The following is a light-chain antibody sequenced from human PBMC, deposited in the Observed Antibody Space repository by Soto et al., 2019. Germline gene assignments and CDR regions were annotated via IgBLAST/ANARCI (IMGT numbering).Light chain of an antibody. CDR3: QHYDTSPAWT. CDR2: GAS. CDR1: QSVSSSY. Sequence: EIVMTQSPATLSVSPGERATLSCRASQSVSSSYLAWYQQKPGQAPRLLIYGASSRATGIPDRFSGSGSGTDFTLTVSRLEPEDFAVYYCQHYDTSPAWTFGQGTKVDIK. J-gene: IGKJ1*01. V-gene: IGKV3-20*01.